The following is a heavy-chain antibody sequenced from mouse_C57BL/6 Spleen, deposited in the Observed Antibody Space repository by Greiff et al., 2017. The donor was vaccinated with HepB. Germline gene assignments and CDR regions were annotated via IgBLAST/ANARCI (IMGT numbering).Heavy chain of an antibody. CDR1: GYTFTDYE. V-gene: IGHV1-15*01. CDR3: TRWGLRAY. Sequence: QVQLQQSGAELVRPGASVTLSCKASGYTFTDYEMHWVKQTPVHGLDWIGAIDPETGGTAYNQKFKGKAILTADKSSSTAYMELRSLTSEDSAVYYCTRWGLRAYWGQGTLVTVSA. J-gene: IGHJ3*01. D-gene: IGHD2-13*01. CDR2: IDPETGGT.